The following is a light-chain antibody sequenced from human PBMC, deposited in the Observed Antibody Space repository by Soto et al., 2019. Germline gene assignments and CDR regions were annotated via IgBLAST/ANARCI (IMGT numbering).Light chain of an antibody. CDR1: QGISTY. CDR3: QQSNSITWT. Sequence: DVHMTLSASSLSTSVGDTVTIICRASQGISTYLNWYQQKKGKAPKVMIYAASSLQSGVPSRFSGSGYETDFNLTISSLQTEDFATYSCQQSNSITWTFGQGTKVDIK. CDR2: AAS. V-gene: IGKV1-39*01. J-gene: IGKJ1*01.